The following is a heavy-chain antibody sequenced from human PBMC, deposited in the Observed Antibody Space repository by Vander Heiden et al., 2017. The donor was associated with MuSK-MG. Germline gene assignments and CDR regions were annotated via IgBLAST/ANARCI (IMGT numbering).Heavy chain of an antibody. D-gene: IGHD2-21*02. V-gene: IGHV3-23*01. CDR3: AKDGGLLMVVTSNLDY. Sequence: EVQLLESGGDLVQPGGSLRLSCAASGFTFSNYAMSWVRQAPGKGLEWVAGMSGGGGSTYYADSVKGRFTISRDNSKNTLYLQMNSLRAEDTARYYCAKDGGLLMVVTSNLDYWGQGTLVTVSS. J-gene: IGHJ4*02. CDR2: MSGGGGST. CDR1: GFTFSNYA.